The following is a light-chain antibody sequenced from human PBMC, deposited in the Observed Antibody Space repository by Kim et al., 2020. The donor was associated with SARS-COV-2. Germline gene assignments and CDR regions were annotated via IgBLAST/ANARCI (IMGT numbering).Light chain of an antibody. CDR2: SND. Sequence: QSVLTQPPSASGTPGQRVTISCSGSRSNIESNLVNWFQHVPGTAPRLLFYSNDQRSSGVPDRFSASKSGTSASLAVSGLRSDDEADYYCATWDDRLNAWVFGGGTQLTVL. V-gene: IGLV1-44*01. CDR3: ATWDDRLNAWV. J-gene: IGLJ3*02. CDR1: RSNIESNL.